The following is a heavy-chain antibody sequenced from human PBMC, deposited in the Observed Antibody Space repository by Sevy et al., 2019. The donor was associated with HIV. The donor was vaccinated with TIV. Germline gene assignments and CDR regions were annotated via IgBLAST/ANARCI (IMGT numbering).Heavy chain of an antibody. D-gene: IGHD2-15*01. CDR2: ISWNSGSI. Sequence: GGSLRLSCAASGFTFDDYAMHWVRQAPGKGLEWVSGISWNSGSIGYADSVKGRFTISRDNAKNSLYLQMNSLRAEDTALYYCAKDIGLDPLGYGGGGSCDWAFHIWGQGTMVTVSS. J-gene: IGHJ3*02. CDR3: AKDIGLDPLGYGGGGSCDWAFHI. CDR1: GFTFDDYA. V-gene: IGHV3-9*01.